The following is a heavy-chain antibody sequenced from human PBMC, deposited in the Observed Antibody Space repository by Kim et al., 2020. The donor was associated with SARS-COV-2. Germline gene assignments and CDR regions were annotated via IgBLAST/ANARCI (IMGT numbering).Heavy chain of an antibody. V-gene: IGHV3-30*18. CDR3: AKGGKPPFDYYGMDV. J-gene: IGHJ6*02. CDR1: GFTFSSYG. Sequence: GGSLRLSCAASGFTFSSYGMHWVRQAPGKGLEWVAVISYDGSNKYYADSVKGRFTISRDNSKNTLYLQMNSLRAEDTAVYYCAKGGKPPFDYYGMDVWGQGTTVTVSS. CDR2: ISYDGSNK.